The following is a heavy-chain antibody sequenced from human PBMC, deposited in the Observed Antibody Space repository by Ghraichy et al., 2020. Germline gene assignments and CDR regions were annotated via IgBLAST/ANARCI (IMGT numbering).Heavy chain of an antibody. Sequence: GESLNISCAASGFTFSSYWMHWVRQAPGKGLLWVSRIKSDGSRTSYVDSVKGRFTISRDNAKNTLYLQMNSLRAEDTAVYYCAGGGGYDNSWAPGYWGQGTLVTVSS. V-gene: IGHV3-74*01. J-gene: IGHJ4*02. CDR3: AGGGGYDNSWAPGY. CDR2: IKSDGSRT. CDR1: GFTFSSYW. D-gene: IGHD4-11*01.